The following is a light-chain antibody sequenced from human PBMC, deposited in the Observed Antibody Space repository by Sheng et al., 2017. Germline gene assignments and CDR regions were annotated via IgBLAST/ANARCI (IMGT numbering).Light chain of an antibody. CDR2: KAS. CDR3: QQYSSLRT. J-gene: IGKJ1*01. Sequence: DIQMTQSPSTLSASVGDRVTITCRASQSISSWLAWYQQKPGKAPKLLIYKASGLESGVPSRFSGSGSGTEFTLTISSLQPDDFATYYCQQYSSLRTFGQGTKVVIK. CDR1: QSISSW. V-gene: IGKV1-5*03.